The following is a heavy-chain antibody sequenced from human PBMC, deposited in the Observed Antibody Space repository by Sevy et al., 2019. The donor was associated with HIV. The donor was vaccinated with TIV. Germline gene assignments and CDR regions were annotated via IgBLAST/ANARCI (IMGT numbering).Heavy chain of an antibody. CDR1: GFTFSSYA. V-gene: IGHV3-23*01. CDR2: ISGSGGST. J-gene: IGHJ4*02. Sequence: GESLKISCAASGFTFSSYAMSWVRQAPGKGLEWVSAISGSGGSTYYADSVKGRFTISRDNSKNTLYLQMNSLRAEDTAVYYCAKARDYFDYWGQGTLVTVSS. CDR3: AKARDYFDY.